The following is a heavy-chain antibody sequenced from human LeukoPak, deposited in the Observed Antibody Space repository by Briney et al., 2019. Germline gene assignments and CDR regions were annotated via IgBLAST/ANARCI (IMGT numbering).Heavy chain of an antibody. J-gene: IGHJ4*02. CDR2: INHSGST. Sequence: SETLSLTCAVYGGSFSGYYWSWIRQPPGKGLEWIGEINHSGSTNYNPSLKSRVTISVDTSKNQFSLKLSSVTAADTAVYYCARDGYCTNGVCYQGIYWGQGTLVTVSS. V-gene: IGHV4-34*01. CDR3: ARDGYCTNGVCYQGIY. D-gene: IGHD2-8*01. CDR1: GGSFSGYY.